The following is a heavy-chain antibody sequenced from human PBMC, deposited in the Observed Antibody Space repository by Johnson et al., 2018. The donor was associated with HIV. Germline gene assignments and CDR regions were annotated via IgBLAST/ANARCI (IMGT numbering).Heavy chain of an antibody. CDR2: ISSSGSSI. CDR3: ARDVTAGNDAFDI. J-gene: IGHJ3*02. V-gene: IGHV3-11*04. Sequence: QVQLVESGGDLVKAGGSLRLSCAASGITFDDYGMSWVRQAPGKGLEWVSAISSSGSSIYYTDSLKGRFTISRDNAKNSLYLQMNSLKAEDTGVYYCARDVTAGNDAFDIWDQGTRVTVSS. D-gene: IGHD1-1*01. CDR1: GITFDDYG.